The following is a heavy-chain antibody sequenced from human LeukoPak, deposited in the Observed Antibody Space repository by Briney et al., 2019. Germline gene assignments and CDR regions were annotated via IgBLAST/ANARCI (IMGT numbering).Heavy chain of an antibody. CDR1: GFTFSSYA. CDR3: ARAGGNFDY. D-gene: IGHD3-16*01. V-gene: IGHV3-30*04. CDR2: ISYDGSNE. Sequence: GGSLRLSCAASGFTFSSYAMHWVRQAPGKGLEWVAVISYDGSNEYYADSVKGRFTISRDNAKNSLYLQMNSLRAEDTAVYYCARAGGNFDYWGQGTLVTVSS. J-gene: IGHJ4*02.